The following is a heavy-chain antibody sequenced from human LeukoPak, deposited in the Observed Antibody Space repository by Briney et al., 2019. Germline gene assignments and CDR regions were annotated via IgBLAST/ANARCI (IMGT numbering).Heavy chain of an antibody. J-gene: IGHJ3*02. CDR3: ARSGPPAGRPDAFDI. Sequence: PSETLSLTCTVSGGSINNYYWSWIRQPAGKGLEWIGRIYTRGSTNYNPSLKSRVTISIHTSKNQFSLKLSSVTAADRAVYYCARSGPPAGRPDAFDIWGQGTMATVSS. CDR1: GGSINNYY. CDR2: IYTRGST. D-gene: IGHD2-2*01. V-gene: IGHV4-4*07.